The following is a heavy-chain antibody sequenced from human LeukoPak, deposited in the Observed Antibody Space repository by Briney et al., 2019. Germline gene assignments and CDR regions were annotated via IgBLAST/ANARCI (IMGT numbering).Heavy chain of an antibody. V-gene: IGHV1-18*01. CDR2: ISACNGNT. CDR1: GYTFTSYG. Sequence: ASVKVSCKASGYTFTSYGISWVRQAPGQGLEWMGWISACNGNTNYAQKLQGRVTMTTDTSTSTAYMELRSLRSDDTAVYYCARDWGVDSLGYSYGKRGSTRLDYWGQGTLVTVSS. D-gene: IGHD5-18*01. J-gene: IGHJ4*02. CDR3: ARDWGVDSLGYSYGKRGSTRLDY.